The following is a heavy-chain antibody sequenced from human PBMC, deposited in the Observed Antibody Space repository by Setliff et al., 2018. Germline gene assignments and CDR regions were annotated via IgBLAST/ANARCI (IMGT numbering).Heavy chain of an antibody. J-gene: IGHJ4*02. Sequence: SETLSLTCGASGGTFSDYFWTWIRQSPGKGLEWIGEINHSGSSNYNPSLKSRVTISIDTSNNQFSLKVTSVAAADTGIYYCARGRNVAARLLDSWGQGARVTVSS. V-gene: IGHV4-34*08. CDR1: GGTFSDYF. CDR3: ARGRNVAARLLDS. CDR2: INHSGSS. D-gene: IGHD6-6*01.